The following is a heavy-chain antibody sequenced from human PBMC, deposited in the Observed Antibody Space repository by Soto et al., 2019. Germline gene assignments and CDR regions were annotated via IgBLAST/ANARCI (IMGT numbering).Heavy chain of an antibody. D-gene: IGHD4-17*01. CDR1: GYSIISGYY. J-gene: IGHJ4*02. Sequence: SETLSLTCTVSGYSIISGYYWGWIRQPPGKGLEWIGSIYHSGSTYYNPSLKSRVTISVDTSKNQFSLKLSSVTAADTAVYYCARTDYGGKGYWGQGTLVTVSS. CDR3: ARTDYGGKGY. CDR2: IYHSGST. V-gene: IGHV4-38-2*02.